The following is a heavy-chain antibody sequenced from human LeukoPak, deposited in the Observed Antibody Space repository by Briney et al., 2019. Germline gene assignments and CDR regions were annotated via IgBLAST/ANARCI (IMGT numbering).Heavy chain of an antibody. J-gene: IGHJ4*02. V-gene: IGHV3-74*01. D-gene: IGHD4-17*01. CDR3: ARDHRSHDYGSDLGY. CDR1: GFTFSSYW. Sequence: GGSLRLSCAASGFTFSSYWMHWVRQTPGKGLMWVSRIESNGLALYADSVRDRFTISRDNAKNTVYLQMDSLRADDTAMYYCARDHRSHDYGSDLGYWGQGTLVTVSS. CDR2: IESNGLA.